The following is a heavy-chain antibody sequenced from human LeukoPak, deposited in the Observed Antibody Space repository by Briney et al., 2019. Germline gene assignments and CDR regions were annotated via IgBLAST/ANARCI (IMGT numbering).Heavy chain of an antibody. V-gene: IGHV1-8*01. Sequence: ASVKVSCKASGYTFTSYDINWVRQATGQGLEWMGYMTPNSGNTGYAQKFQGRLTLTRDTSISTAYMELSRLRSEDTAVDYCVALARWGQGALVTVSS. CDR3: VALAR. CDR1: GYTFTSYD. CDR2: MTPNSGNT. J-gene: IGHJ4*02. D-gene: IGHD6-19*01.